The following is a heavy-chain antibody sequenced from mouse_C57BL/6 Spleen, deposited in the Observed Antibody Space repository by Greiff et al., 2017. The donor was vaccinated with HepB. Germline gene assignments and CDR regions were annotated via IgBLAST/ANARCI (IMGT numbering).Heavy chain of an antibody. J-gene: IGHJ3*01. Sequence: VQRVESGAELARPGASVKMSCKASGYTFTSYTMHWVKQRPGQGLEWIGYINPSSGYTKYNQKFKDKATLTADKSSSTAYMQLSSLTSEDSAVYYCAREDYDYEWFAYWGQGTLVTVSA. V-gene: IGHV1-4*01. D-gene: IGHD2-4*01. CDR3: AREDYDYEWFAY. CDR1: GYTFTSYT. CDR2: INPSSGYT.